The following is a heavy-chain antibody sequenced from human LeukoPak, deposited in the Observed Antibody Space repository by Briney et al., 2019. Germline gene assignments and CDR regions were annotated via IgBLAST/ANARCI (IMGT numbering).Heavy chain of an antibody. CDR1: GYTFTDYY. CDR2: INPNSGGT. V-gene: IGHV1-2*02. J-gene: IGHJ4*02. D-gene: IGHD3-3*01. CDR3: ARSGGTSGPELDY. Sequence: ASVKVSCKASGYTFTDYYMHWVRQAPGQGLEWMGWINPNSGGTNYARKFQGRLTMTRDTSINTVYMELSRMTSDDTAVYYCARSGGTSGPELDYWGQGSLIIVSS.